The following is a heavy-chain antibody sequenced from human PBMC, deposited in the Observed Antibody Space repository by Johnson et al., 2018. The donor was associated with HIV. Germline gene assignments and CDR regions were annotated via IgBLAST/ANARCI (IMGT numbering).Heavy chain of an antibody. J-gene: IGHJ3*02. CDR2: ISYDANNK. V-gene: IGHV3-30*14. Sequence: QVQLVESGGGVVQPGRSLRLSCAASGYTFSSYAMHWVRQAPGKGLEWVAVISYDANNKYYADSVKGRFPISRDNSKNTLYLQMNSLRAEDTAVYYCARGLDSGSSWCGALDIWGQGTMVTVSS. CDR1: GYTFSSYA. CDR3: ARGLDSGSSWCGALDI. D-gene: IGHD6-13*01.